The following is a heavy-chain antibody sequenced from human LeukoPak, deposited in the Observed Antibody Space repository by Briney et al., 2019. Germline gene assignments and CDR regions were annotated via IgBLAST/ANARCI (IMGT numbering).Heavy chain of an antibody. Sequence: GGSLRLSCAASGFTFSSYSMNWVRQAPGKGLEWVSSISSSSSYIYYADSVKGRFTISRDNAKNSLYLQMNSLRAEDTAVYYCARVSQQNTIFGVVIIRPDAFDIWGQGTMVTVSS. CDR3: ARVSQQNTIFGVVIIRPDAFDI. D-gene: IGHD3-3*01. J-gene: IGHJ3*02. CDR1: GFTFSSYS. CDR2: ISSSSSYI. V-gene: IGHV3-21*01.